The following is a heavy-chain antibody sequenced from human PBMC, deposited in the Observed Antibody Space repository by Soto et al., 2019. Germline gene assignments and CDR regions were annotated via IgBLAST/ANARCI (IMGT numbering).Heavy chain of an antibody. CDR3: ARHLAVARTTKRYYSGMDV. CDR1: GGSISSSSYY. J-gene: IGHJ6*02. V-gene: IGHV4-39*01. CDR2: IYYSGST. Sequence: QLQLQESGPGLVKPSETLSLTCTVSGGSISSSSYYWGWIRQPPGKGLEWIGSIYYSGSTYYNPSIKSRVTISVDTSKNHCALQLRSMTAADTAVYYCARHLAVARTTKRYYSGMDVWGQGPTFSVSS. D-gene: IGHD6-19*01.